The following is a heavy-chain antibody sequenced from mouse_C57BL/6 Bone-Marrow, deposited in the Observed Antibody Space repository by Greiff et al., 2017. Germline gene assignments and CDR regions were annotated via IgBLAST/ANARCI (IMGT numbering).Heavy chain of an antibody. CDR1: GYTFTDYY. V-gene: IGHV1-19*01. Sequence: EVQLQQSGPVLVKPGASVKMSCKASGYTFTDYYMNWVKQSHGKSLEWIGVINPYNGGTSYNQKFKGKATLTVDKSSSTAYMELNSLTSEDSAVYYCARSPFLPRDYWGQGTTLTVSS. D-gene: IGHD3-1*01. CDR2: INPYNGGT. J-gene: IGHJ2*01. CDR3: ARSPFLPRDY.